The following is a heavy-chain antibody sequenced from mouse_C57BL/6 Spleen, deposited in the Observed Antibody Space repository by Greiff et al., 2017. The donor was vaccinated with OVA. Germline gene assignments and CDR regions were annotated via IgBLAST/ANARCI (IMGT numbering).Heavy chain of an antibody. CDR1: GYTFTDYY. Sequence: VQLQQSGPELVKPGASVKISCKASGYTFTDYYMNWVKQSHGKSLEWIGDINPNNGGTSYNQKFKGKATLTVDKSSSTAYMELRSLTSEDSAVYYCARGGTTVVAHYAMDYWGQGTSVTVSS. CDR2: INPNNGGT. CDR3: ARGGTTVVAHYAMDY. V-gene: IGHV1-26*01. J-gene: IGHJ4*01. D-gene: IGHD1-1*01.